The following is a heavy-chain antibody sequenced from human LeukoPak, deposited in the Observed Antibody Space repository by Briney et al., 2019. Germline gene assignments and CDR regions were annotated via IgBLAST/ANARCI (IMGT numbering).Heavy chain of an antibody. CDR1: GSSIRTSSYY. V-gene: IGHV4-39*07. J-gene: IGHJ5*01. Sequence: SETLSLTCTVAGSSIRTSSYYWGWIRQPPGKGPEWIGSTFYGGNPYYNPTLKSRVTISIDTSNNHLSLRLTSVTAADTAVYYCARDWNYYWFDSWGQGALATVSS. D-gene: IGHD1-7*01. CDR2: TFYGGNP. CDR3: ARDWNYYWFDS.